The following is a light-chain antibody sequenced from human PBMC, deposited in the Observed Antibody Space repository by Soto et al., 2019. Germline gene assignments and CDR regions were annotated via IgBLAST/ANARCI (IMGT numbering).Light chain of an antibody. CDR3: AACDDRLSGWV. CDR2: SNN. Sequence: QSVLTQPPSASGTPGQRVTISCSGSSSNIGSNYVYWYQQLPGTAPKLLIYSNNQRPSGVPDRFPGSTSGTSASLAISGLRSEDEADYYCAACDDRLSGWVFGGGTKLTVL. J-gene: IGLJ3*02. CDR1: SSNIGSNY. V-gene: IGLV1-47*02.